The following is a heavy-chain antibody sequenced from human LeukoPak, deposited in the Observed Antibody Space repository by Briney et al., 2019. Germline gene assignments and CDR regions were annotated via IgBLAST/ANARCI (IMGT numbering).Heavy chain of an antibody. J-gene: IGHJ4*02. D-gene: IGHD2-15*01. CDR2: ISSSSSYI. V-gene: IGHV3-21*01. Sequence: PAGSLSLSCAASGFTFSSYSMKWVGQAPGKGLQWVSSISSSSSYIYYADSVKGRFTISRDNAKNSLYLQMNGLRAQDTAVYYCARVTPYCSGGSCSENEYWGQRTLVTVSS. CDR3: ARVTPYCSGGSCSENEY. CDR1: GFTFSSYS.